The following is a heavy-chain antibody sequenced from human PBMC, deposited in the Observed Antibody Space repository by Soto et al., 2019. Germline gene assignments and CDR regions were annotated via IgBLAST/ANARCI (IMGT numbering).Heavy chain of an antibody. Sequence: GESLKISCKGSGYSFASYWIGWVRQMPGKGLEWMGFIYPSDSDTRYSPSFQGQVTISADKSFSTAYLQWSSLKASDTAMYYSASLIDIVATMGAFDTWGQGTMVTVSS. CDR3: ASLIDIVATMGAFDT. CDR1: GYSFASYW. V-gene: IGHV5-51*01. CDR2: IYPSDSDT. J-gene: IGHJ3*02. D-gene: IGHD5-12*01.